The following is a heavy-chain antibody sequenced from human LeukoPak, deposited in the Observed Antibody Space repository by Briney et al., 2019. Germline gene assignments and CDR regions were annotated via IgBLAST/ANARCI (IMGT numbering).Heavy chain of an antibody. V-gene: IGHV3-7*01. J-gene: IGHJ4*02. CDR2: INQGGSER. CDR1: GFTFDNYW. D-gene: IGHD6-25*01. Sequence: PGGSLRLSCAASGFTFDNYWMSWVRQAPGEGLEWVATINQGGSERYYVDSVKGRFTVSRDNAKNSLYLQMNSLRAADTAVYYCARSSPSGWHSSAYWGQGTLVTVSS. CDR3: ARSSPSGWHSSAY.